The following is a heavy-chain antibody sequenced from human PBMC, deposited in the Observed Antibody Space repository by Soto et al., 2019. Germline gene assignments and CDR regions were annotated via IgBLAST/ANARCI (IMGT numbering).Heavy chain of an antibody. CDR3: TRLGGSGPYY. Sequence: EVQLVESGGGLVQPGGSLKLSCAASGFTFSGSAMHWVRQASGKGLEWVGRIRSKANSYATAYAASVKGRFTISRDDSKNTAYLKMNSLKTEDTAVYYCTRLGGSGPYYWGQGTLVTVSS. CDR2: IRSKANSYAT. D-gene: IGHD6-19*01. J-gene: IGHJ4*02. CDR1: GFTFSGSA. V-gene: IGHV3-73*02.